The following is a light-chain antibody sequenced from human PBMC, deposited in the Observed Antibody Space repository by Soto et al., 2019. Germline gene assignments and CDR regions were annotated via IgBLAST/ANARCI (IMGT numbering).Light chain of an antibody. CDR2: EVS. J-gene: IGLJ2*01. Sequence: QSVLTQPASVSGSPGQSITISCAGTSSDVGTYNYVSWYQQHPGKAPKLMIYEVSNRPSGVSNRFSGSKSGNTASLTISGLQAEDEADYYCSSYTSSSNPLVIFGGGTKLTVL. CDR1: SSDVGTYNY. CDR3: SSYTSSSNPLVI. V-gene: IGLV2-14*01.